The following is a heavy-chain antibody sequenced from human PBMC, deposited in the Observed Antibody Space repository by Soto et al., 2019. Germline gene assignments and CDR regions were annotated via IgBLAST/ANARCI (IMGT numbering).Heavy chain of an antibody. J-gene: IGHJ6*02. CDR2: ISYDGSNK. V-gene: IGHV3-30-3*01. CDR3: ARDRLACMDV. CDR1: GFTFSSYA. Sequence: QVQLVESGGGVVQPGRSLRLSCAASGFTFSSYAMHWVRQAPGKGLEWVAVISYDGSNKYYADSVKGRFTISRDNSKNTLYLQMNRLGAEDTAVYYCARDRLACMDVWGQGTTVTVSS.